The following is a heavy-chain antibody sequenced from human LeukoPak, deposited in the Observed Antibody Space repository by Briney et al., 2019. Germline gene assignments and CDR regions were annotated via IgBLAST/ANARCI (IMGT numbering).Heavy chain of an antibody. CDR3: ARALESNYDILTGFDY. V-gene: IGHV4-31*03. D-gene: IGHD3-9*01. CDR1: GGSISSDGYY. CDR2: IYYRGST. Sequence: PSETLSLTCTVSGGSISSDGYYWSWMRQHPGKGLEWIGYIYYRGSTYYNPSLKSRVTISVDTSKNQSSLKLSSVTAADTAVYYCARALESNYDILTGFDYWGQGTLVTVSS. J-gene: IGHJ4*02.